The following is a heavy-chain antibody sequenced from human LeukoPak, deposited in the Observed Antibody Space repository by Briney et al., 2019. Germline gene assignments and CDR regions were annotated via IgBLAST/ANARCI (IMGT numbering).Heavy chain of an antibody. CDR1: GFSISSYY. CDR2: IYYSGST. Sequence: SETLSLTCTVSGFSISSYYWSWIRQPPGKGLEWIGYIYYSGSTNYNPSLKSRVTISVDTSKNQFSLKLSSVTAADTAVYYCARGTRQTAMVTSPFDYWGQGTLVTVSS. J-gene: IGHJ4*02. V-gene: IGHV4-59*01. CDR3: ARGTRQTAMVTSPFDY. D-gene: IGHD5-18*01.